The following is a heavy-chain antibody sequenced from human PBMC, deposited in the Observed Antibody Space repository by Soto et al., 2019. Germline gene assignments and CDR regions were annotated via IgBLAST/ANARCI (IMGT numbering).Heavy chain of an antibody. CDR2: LYYSGST. V-gene: IGHV4-39*01. Sequence: SETLSLTCTVSGGSIISSNYYWGWIRQPPGKGLEWIGSLYYSGSTYYNPSLKSRVTTSVDTSKNQFSLKLSSVTAADTAVYYCARGDDVDTAMVRLFDYWGQGTLVTVSS. CDR1: GGSIISSNYY. D-gene: IGHD5-18*01. CDR3: ARGDDVDTAMVRLFDY. J-gene: IGHJ4*02.